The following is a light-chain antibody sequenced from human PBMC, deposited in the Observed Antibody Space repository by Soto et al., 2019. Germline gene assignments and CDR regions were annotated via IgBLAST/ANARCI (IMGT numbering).Light chain of an antibody. CDR1: QSVSSH. V-gene: IGKV3-11*01. Sequence: EIVLTQSPATLSLSPGERATLSCRASQSVSSHLAWYQQKFGQAPRLLIYDASNRATGIPARFSGSGSGTDFTLTISSLEPEDFAIYYCQQRSTWPQITFGQGTRLEI. J-gene: IGKJ5*01. CDR3: QQRSTWPQIT. CDR2: DAS.